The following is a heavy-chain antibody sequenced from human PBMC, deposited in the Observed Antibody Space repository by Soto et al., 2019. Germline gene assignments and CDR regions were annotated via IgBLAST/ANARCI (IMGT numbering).Heavy chain of an antibody. CDR2: IIPIFGTA. CDR1: GGTFNSYA. CDR3: ARLKQDYAVA. J-gene: IGHJ5*02. D-gene: IGHD3-16*01. Sequence: SVKVSCKASGGTFNSYAISWVRQAPGQGLERMGGIIPIFGTANYAQKFQGRVTMTRNTSISTAYMELSSLRSEDTAVYYCARLKQDYAVAWGQGTLVTVSS. V-gene: IGHV1-69*05.